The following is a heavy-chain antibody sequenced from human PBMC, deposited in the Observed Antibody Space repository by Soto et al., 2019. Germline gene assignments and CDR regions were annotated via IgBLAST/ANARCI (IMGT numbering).Heavy chain of an antibody. CDR1: GVSISSHDW. V-gene: IGHV4-4*02. Sequence: QVQLQESGPGLVKPSGTLSLTCAVSGVSISSHDWWTWVRQPPGKGLEWIGESHQSGNTNYNSSLXSRVTISVDKSKNQFSLKLTSVTVADTAAYYCATRDCSRFYWGQGTLVTVSS. CDR3: ATRDCSRFY. CDR2: SHQSGNT. J-gene: IGHJ4*02. D-gene: IGHD6-13*01.